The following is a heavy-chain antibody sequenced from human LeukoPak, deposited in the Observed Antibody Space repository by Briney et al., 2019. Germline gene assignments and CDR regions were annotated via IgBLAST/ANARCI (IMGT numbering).Heavy chain of an antibody. J-gene: IGHJ6*02. Sequence: GGSLRLSCAASGFTFSSYEMNWVRQAPGKGLEWVSYISSSGSTIYYADSVKGRFTISRDNAKNSLYLQMNSLRAEDTAVYYCARHEEKYQLPDYYYYGMDVWGQGTTVTVSS. CDR2: ISSSGSTI. CDR1: GFTFSSYE. D-gene: IGHD2-2*01. V-gene: IGHV3-48*03. CDR3: ARHEEKYQLPDYYYYGMDV.